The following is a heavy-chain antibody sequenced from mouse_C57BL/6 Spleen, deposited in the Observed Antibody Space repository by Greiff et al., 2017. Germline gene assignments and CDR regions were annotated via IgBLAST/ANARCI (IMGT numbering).Heavy chain of an antibody. J-gene: IGHJ2*01. CDR2: ISYDGSN. Sequence: EVKLMESGPGLVKPSQSLSLTCSVTGYSITSGYYWNWIRQFPGNKLEWMGYISYDGSNNYNPSLKNRISITRDTFKNQFFLKLNSVTTEDTATYYCARGGTGTGYFDYWGQGTTLTVSS. CDR1: GYSITSGYY. D-gene: IGHD4-1*01. V-gene: IGHV3-6*01. CDR3: ARGGTGTGYFDY.